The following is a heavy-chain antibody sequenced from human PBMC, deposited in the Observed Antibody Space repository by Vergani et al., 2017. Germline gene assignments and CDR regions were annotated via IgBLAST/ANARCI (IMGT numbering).Heavy chain of an antibody. CDR2: ISAYNGNT. Sequence: QVQLVQSGAEVKKPGSSVKVSCKASGGTFSSYAISWVRQAPGQGLEWMGWISAYNGNTNYAQKLQGRVTMTTDTSTSTAYMELRSLRSDDTAVYYCARVTTVTFMYYFDYWGQGTLVTVSS. CDR1: GGTFSSYA. CDR3: ARVTTVTFMYYFDY. J-gene: IGHJ4*02. D-gene: IGHD4-17*01. V-gene: IGHV1-18*01.